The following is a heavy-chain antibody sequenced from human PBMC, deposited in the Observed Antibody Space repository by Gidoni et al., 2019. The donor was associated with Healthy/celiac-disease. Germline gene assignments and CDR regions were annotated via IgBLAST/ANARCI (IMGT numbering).Heavy chain of an antibody. CDR2: ISYDGSNK. CDR1: GFTFSSYA. Sequence: QVQLVESGGGVVQPGRSLRLSCAASGFTFSSYAMHWVRQAPGKGLGWVAVISYDGSNKYYADSVKGRFTISRDNSKNTLYLQMNSLRAEDTAVYYCAREGSSSWYSDYYYGMDVWGQGTTVTVSS. V-gene: IGHV3-30-3*01. D-gene: IGHD6-13*01. CDR3: AREGSSSWYSDYYYGMDV. J-gene: IGHJ6*02.